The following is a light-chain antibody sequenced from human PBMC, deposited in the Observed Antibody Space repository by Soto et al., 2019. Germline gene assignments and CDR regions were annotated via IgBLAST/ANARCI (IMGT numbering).Light chain of an antibody. CDR1: QGLSSN. Sequence: DIQLTQSPSSLSASVGDRVTITCLASQGLSSNLAWHQQKPGEAPKLLIYAVSILQGGVPSRFSGGGSGTDFTLTISSLQPEDFATYYCQQLNSYPITFGQGTRLEI. CDR3: QQLNSYPIT. V-gene: IGKV1-9*01. CDR2: AVS. J-gene: IGKJ5*01.